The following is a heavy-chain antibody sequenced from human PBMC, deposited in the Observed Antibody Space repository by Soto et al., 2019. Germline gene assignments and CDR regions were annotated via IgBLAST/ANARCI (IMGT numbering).Heavy chain of an antibody. D-gene: IGHD6-13*01. V-gene: IGHV4-4*02. Sequence: QVQLQESGPGLVQPSGTLSLTCAVSGDSINNSHWWSWVRQTPGKGLEWIGETYHSGTTNYNPSLKTRGTISIDKSKNQFSLQMNSVTAADTAVYYSAREVNSSPARGPNWFDPWGQGTLVTVSS. CDR3: AREVNSSPARGPNWFDP. J-gene: IGHJ5*02. CDR1: GDSINNSHW. CDR2: TYHSGTT.